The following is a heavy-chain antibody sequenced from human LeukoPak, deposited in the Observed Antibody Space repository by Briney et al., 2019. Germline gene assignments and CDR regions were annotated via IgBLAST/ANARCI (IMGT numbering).Heavy chain of an antibody. CDR2: ISYSNGSR. CDR1: RFIQRNYV. Sequence: PGGPLTLLCAPWRFIQRNYVMLGPPEAPGKAVECVSYISYSNGSRYSADAVAGRYAISRNNSNNTLFLQLNRLSAEDTAIYFCAKDPAAVGPINWFDPWGQGTLVTVSS. V-gene: IGHV3-23*01. D-gene: IGHD6-13*01. J-gene: IGHJ5*02. CDR3: AKDPAAVGPINWFDP.